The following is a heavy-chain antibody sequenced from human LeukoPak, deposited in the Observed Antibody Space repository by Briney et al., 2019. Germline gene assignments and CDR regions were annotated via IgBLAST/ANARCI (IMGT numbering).Heavy chain of an antibody. V-gene: IGHV1-8*01. J-gene: IGHJ3*02. CDR3: ARGRSQYYDFWSGYYPEAFDI. D-gene: IGHD3-3*01. CDR2: MNPNRGNT. Sequence: GASVKVSCKASGYTFTSYDINWVRQATGQGLEWMGWMNPNRGNTGYAQKFQGRVTMTRNTSISTAYMELSSLRSEDTAVYYCARGRSQYYDFWSGYYPEAFDIWGQGTMVTVSS. CDR1: GYTFTSYD.